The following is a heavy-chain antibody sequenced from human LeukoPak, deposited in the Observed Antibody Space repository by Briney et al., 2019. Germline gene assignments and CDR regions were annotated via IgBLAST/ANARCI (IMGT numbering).Heavy chain of an antibody. D-gene: IGHD6-19*01. Sequence: GGSLRLSCAASGFSFSSYWMHWVRQAPGKGLVWVSRISSDGSIINYADSVKGRFTISRDNAKNTLYLQMNSLRVEDTAVHYCARPAVAGLRAGGYDYWGQGTLVTVSS. CDR2: ISSDGSII. CDR1: GFSFSSYW. CDR3: ARPAVAGLRAGGYDY. J-gene: IGHJ4*02. V-gene: IGHV3-74*01.